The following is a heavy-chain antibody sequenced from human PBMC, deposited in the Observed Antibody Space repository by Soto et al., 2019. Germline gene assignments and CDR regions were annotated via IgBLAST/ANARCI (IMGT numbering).Heavy chain of an antibody. D-gene: IGHD1-26*01. Sequence: SVKVSCKASGGTFSSYTISWVLQAPGQGLEWMGRIIPILGIANYAQKFQGRVTITADKSTSTAYMELSSLRSEDTAVYYCASAPSGSYYYYYGMDVWGQGTTVTVS. J-gene: IGHJ6*02. CDR1: GGTFSSYT. CDR3: ASAPSGSYYYYYGMDV. CDR2: IIPILGIA. V-gene: IGHV1-69*02.